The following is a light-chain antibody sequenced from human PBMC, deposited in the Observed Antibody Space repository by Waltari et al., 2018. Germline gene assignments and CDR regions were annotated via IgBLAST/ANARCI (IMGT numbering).Light chain of an antibody. V-gene: IGLV3-1*01. J-gene: IGLJ2*01. CDR2: QAN. CDR3: QAWHTSTFVL. Sequence: SFELTQPPSVSVSPGETASITCSGDKWGDKYVSWYQHKPGQSPVLLIYQANMRPSGIPERFSGSNSGNTATLTISGTQAMDEADYYCQAWHTSTFVLFGGGTKLTVL. CDR1: KWGDKY.